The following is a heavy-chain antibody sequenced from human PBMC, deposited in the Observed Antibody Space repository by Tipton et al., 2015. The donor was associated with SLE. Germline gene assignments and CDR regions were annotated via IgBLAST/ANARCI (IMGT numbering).Heavy chain of an antibody. CDR3: ARDLVGAIYYLDY. Sequence: SLRLSCAASGFTFSSYAMHRVRQAPGKGLEWVAVISYDGRNKYYADSVKGRFTISRDNSKNTLYLQMNSLRAEDTAVYYCARDLVGAIYYLDYWGQGTLVSFSS. CDR1: GFTFSSYA. J-gene: IGHJ4*02. V-gene: IGHV3-30*04. D-gene: IGHD1-26*01. CDR2: ISYDGRNK.